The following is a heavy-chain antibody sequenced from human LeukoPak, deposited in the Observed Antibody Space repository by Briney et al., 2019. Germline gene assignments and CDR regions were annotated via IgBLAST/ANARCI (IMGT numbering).Heavy chain of an antibody. D-gene: IGHD5-24*01. CDR2: VYYSGST. CDR3: ARDGEMATIWYAFDI. Sequence: SETLSLTCTVFGDAIMGYYWSWIRQSPGQGLEWIGYVYYSGSTNYNPSLSSRVTISIDTSKNQFSLKLSSVTAADTAVYYCARDGEMATIWYAFDIWGQGTMVTVSS. V-gene: IGHV4-59*01. CDR1: GDAIMGYY. J-gene: IGHJ3*02.